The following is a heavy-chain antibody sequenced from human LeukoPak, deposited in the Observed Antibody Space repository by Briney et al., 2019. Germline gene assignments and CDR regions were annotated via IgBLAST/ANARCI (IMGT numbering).Heavy chain of an antibody. Sequence: SETLSLTCTVSGGSISSYYWSWIRQPAGKGLEWIGRIYTSGSTNYNPSLKSRVTISVDTSKNQFSLKLSSVTAADTAVYYCARGAPFDWLSLYYFDYWGQGTLVTVSS. CDR2: IYTSGST. V-gene: IGHV4-4*07. D-gene: IGHD3-9*01. CDR1: GGSISSYY. CDR3: ARGAPFDWLSLYYFDY. J-gene: IGHJ4*02.